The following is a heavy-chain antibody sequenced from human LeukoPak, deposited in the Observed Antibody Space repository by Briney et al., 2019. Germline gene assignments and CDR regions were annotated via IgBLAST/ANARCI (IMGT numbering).Heavy chain of an antibody. CDR2: ISTSGSS. CDR3: ARVSRGNSVGGDY. D-gene: IGHD4-23*01. J-gene: IGHJ4*02. CDR1: GGSISPYY. V-gene: IGHV4-4*07. Sequence: SETLSLTCTVSGGSISPYYWSFIRQPAGKGLEWIGRISTSGSSKYNPSLESRVTMSVDTSKNQFSLKLSSVTAADTAMYYCARVSRGNSVGGDYWGQGTLVTVSS.